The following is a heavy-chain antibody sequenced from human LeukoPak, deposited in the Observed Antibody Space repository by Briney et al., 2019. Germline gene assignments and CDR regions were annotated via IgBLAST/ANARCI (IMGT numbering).Heavy chain of an antibody. J-gene: IGHJ4*02. CDR3: ARGPACCGGDCPNEPFDY. V-gene: IGHV3-21*01. D-gene: IGHD2-21*01. CDR2: ISSSSSYI. CDR1: GFTFSSYS. Sequence: GGSLRLSCAASGFTFSSYSMNWVRQAPGKGLEWVSSISSSSSYIYYADSVKGRFTISRDNAKNSLYLQMNSLRAEDTAVYYCARGPACCGGDCPNEPFDYWGQGTLVTVSS.